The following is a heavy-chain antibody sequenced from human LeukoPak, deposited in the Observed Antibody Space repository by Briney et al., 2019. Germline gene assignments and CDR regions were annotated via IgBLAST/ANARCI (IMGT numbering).Heavy chain of an antibody. J-gene: IGHJ4*02. Sequence: PGGSLRLSCAASVFTFSTYWMSWVRQGPGKGLEWVANIKQDGSEKYYVESVKGRFTISRDNAKNSLYLQMNSLRAEDTAVYYCARARYDSSGYFGYWGQGTLVTVSS. CDR2: IKQDGSEK. D-gene: IGHD3-22*01. CDR1: VFTFSTYW. CDR3: ARARYDSSGYFGY. V-gene: IGHV3-7*01.